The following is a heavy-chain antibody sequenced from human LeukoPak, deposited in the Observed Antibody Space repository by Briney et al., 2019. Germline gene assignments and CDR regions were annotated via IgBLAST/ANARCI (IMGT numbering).Heavy chain of an antibody. CDR3: AADRGITIFGVVIHDNWFDP. J-gene: IGHJ5*02. V-gene: IGHV1-58*01. D-gene: IGHD3-3*01. Sequence: SVKVSCKASGFTFTSSAVQWVRQARGQRLEWIGWIVVGSGNTNYAQKFQERVTITRDMSTSTAYMELSSLRSVDTAVYYCAADRGITIFGVVIHDNWFDPWGQGTLVTVSS. CDR2: IVVGSGNT. CDR1: GFTFTSSA.